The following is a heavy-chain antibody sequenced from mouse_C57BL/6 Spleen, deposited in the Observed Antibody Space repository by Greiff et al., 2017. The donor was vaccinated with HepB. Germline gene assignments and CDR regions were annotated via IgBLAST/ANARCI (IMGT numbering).Heavy chain of an antibody. CDR1: GYTFTSYW. Sequence: QVQLQQPGAELVKPGASVKMSCKASGYTFTSYWITWVKQRPGQGLEWIGDIYPGSGSTNYNEKFKSKATLTVDTSSSTAYMQLNSLTSEDSAVYFCARGRDYGNYGDYWGQGTTLTVSS. CDR3: ARGRDYGNYGDY. D-gene: IGHD2-1*01. V-gene: IGHV1-55*01. J-gene: IGHJ2*01. CDR2: IYPGSGST.